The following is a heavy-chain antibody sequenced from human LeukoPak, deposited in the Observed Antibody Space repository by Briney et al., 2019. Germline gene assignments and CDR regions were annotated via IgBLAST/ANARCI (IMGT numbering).Heavy chain of an antibody. CDR1: GYTFTGYY. CDR3: ARVPRGYSYGTKRSYFDY. CDR2: INPNSGGT. V-gene: IGHV1-2*02. J-gene: IGHJ4*02. D-gene: IGHD5-18*01. Sequence: GASVKVSCKASGYTFTGYYMHWVRQAPGQGLEWTGWINPNSGGTNYAQKFQGRVTMTRDTSISTAYMELSRLRSGDTAVYYCARVPRGYSYGTKRSYFDYWGQGTLVTVSS.